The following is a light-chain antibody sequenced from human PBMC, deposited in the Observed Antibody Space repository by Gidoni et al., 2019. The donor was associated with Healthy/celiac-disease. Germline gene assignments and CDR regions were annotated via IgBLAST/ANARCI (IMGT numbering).Light chain of an antibody. CDR1: TLPKQY. CDR2: KDS. J-gene: IGLJ2*01. Sequence: SYELTQPPSVSVSPGQTARITCSGDTLPKQYSYWYQQKPDQAPVLMIFKDSERPSGIPERFSGSTSGTTVTLTISGVQAEDEADYYCQSADSSGTYVVFGGGTKLTVL. V-gene: IGLV3-25*03. CDR3: QSADSSGTYVV.